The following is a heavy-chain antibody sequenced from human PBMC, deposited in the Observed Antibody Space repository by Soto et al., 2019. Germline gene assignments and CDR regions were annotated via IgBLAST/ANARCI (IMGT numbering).Heavy chain of an antibody. CDR2: ISSSSSYT. J-gene: IGHJ4*02. Sequence: GGSLRLSCAASGFTFSDYYMSWIRQAPGKGLEWVSYISSSSSYTNYADSVKGRFTISRDNAKNSLYLQMNSLRAEDTAVYYCARDSAVAGILGFDDYWGQGTLVTVSS. CDR1: GFTFSDYY. CDR3: ARDSAVAGILGFDDY. V-gene: IGHV3-11*06. D-gene: IGHD6-19*01.